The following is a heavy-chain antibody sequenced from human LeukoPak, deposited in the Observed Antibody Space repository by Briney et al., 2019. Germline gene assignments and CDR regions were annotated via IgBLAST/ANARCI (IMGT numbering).Heavy chain of an antibody. CDR2: IYYSGRT. Sequence: SETLSLTCTVSGGSISRYYWSWIRQPPGKGLEWIGYIYYSGRTNYNPYLKSRVTISVDTSKNQFSLKLSSVTAADTAVYYCARDLLPYYDILPGPQAFDIWGQGTMVTVSS. V-gene: IGHV4-59*01. J-gene: IGHJ3*02. CDR1: GGSISRYY. D-gene: IGHD3-9*01. CDR3: ARDLLPYYDILPGPQAFDI.